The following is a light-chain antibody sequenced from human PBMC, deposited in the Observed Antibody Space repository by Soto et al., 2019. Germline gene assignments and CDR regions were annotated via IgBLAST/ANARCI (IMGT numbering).Light chain of an antibody. J-gene: IGLJ1*01. V-gene: IGLV8-61*01. CDR1: SGSVSTSYY. CDR3: VLYMGSGIDV. CDR2: STN. Sequence: QTVVTQEPSYSVSPGGTVTLTCGLSSGSVSTSYYPSWYQQTPGQAPRTLIYSTNTRSTGVPDRFSGSILGNKAALTITGAQADDESVYYCVLYMGSGIDVFGTGTKVTVL.